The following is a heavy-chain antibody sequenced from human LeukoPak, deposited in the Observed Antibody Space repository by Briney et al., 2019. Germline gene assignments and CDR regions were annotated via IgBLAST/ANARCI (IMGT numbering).Heavy chain of an antibody. CDR1: GYTFTSYA. CDR2: INAGNGNT. CDR3: ARGYCSGGSCYGTIDY. V-gene: IGHV1-3*03. Sequence: ASVKVSCKASGYTFTSYAMHWVRQAPGQRLEWMGWINAGNGNTKYSQEFQGRVTITRDTSASTAYMELSSLRSEDMAVYYCARGYCSGGSCYGTIDYWGQGTQVTVSS. D-gene: IGHD2-15*01. J-gene: IGHJ4*02.